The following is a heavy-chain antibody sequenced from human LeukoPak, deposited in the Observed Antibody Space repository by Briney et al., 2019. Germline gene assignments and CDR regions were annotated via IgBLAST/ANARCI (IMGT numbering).Heavy chain of an antibody. Sequence: GGSLRLSCAASGFTFSSYGMSWVRQAPGKGLEWVSAISGSGGKTSYADFVKGRFTISRDNSKNTLHLQMNSLRAEDTAVYYCAKDGISSGILVRFDYWGQGTLVTVSS. J-gene: IGHJ4*02. V-gene: IGHV3-23*01. D-gene: IGHD2-8*02. CDR3: AKDGISSGILVRFDY. CDR1: GFTFSSYG. CDR2: ISGSGGKT.